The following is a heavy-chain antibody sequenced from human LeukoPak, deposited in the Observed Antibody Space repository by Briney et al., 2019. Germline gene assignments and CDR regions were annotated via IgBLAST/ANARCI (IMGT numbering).Heavy chain of an antibody. V-gene: IGHV3-15*01. CDR1: GFTFSNAW. CDR3: TTNPTKWRMGWLLSQLGGSNWLDP. J-gene: IGHJ5*02. Sequence: KPGGSLRLSCAASGFTFSNAWMSWVRQAPGKGLEWVGRIKSKTDGGTTDYAAPVKGRFTISRDDSKNTLYLQMNSLKTEDTAVYYCTTNPTKWRMGWLLSQLGGSNWLDPWGQGTLVTVSS. CDR2: IKSKTDGGTT. D-gene: IGHD3-3*01.